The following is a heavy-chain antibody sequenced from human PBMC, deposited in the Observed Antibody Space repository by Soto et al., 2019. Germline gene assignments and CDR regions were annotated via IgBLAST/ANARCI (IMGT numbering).Heavy chain of an antibody. CDR3: ARRFMITFGGVIVTHYGMDV. CDR2: INAGNGNT. V-gene: IGHV1-3*01. CDR1: GYTFTSYA. D-gene: IGHD3-16*02. J-gene: IGHJ6*02. Sequence: ASVKVSCKASGYTFTSYAMHWVRQAPGQRLEWMGWINAGNGNTKYSQKFQGRVTITRDTSASTAYMELSSLRSEDTAVYYCARRFMITFGGVIVTHYGMDVWGQGTTVTVS.